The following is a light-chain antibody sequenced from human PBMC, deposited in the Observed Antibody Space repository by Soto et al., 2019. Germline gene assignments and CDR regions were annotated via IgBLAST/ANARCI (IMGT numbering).Light chain of an antibody. Sequence: DIQMTQSPSSLSASVVDRVTITFLASQSISSYLNWYQQKPGKAPKLLIYAASSLQSGVPSRSSGSGSGTDFTLTISSLQPEDFATYYCLQHNTYPRTFGQGTKVDIK. V-gene: IGKV1-17*01. CDR1: QSISSY. CDR3: LQHNTYPRT. CDR2: AAS. J-gene: IGKJ1*01.